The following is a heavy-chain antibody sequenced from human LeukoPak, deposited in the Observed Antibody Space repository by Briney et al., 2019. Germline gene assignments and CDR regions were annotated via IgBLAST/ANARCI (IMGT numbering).Heavy chain of an antibody. CDR2: IYSSGST. CDR1: GGSISNYF. CDR3: ARRPTGDPKFDY. V-gene: IGHV4-59*08. J-gene: IGHJ4*02. Sequence: PSETLSLTCSVSGGSISNYFWTWIRQPPGKGLEWIGYIYSSGSTYCNPSLKSRVTISVDTSKNRFSLKLSTVTAADTAVYYCARRPTGDPKFDYWGQGILVTVSS. D-gene: IGHD7-27*01.